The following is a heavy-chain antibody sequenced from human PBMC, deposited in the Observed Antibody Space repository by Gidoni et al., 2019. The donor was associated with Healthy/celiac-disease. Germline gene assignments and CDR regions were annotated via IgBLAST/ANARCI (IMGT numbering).Heavy chain of an antibody. CDR1: GFTFSNDW. CDR3: TTVTAGSGSYYYYYGMDV. V-gene: IGHV3-15*01. J-gene: IGHJ6*02. Sequence: EGQLVESGGGVVKPGGSRRLSCEASGFTFSNDWMSWVRQAPGKGLEWVGRIKSKADGGTTDYAAPVKGRFTISRDDSKNTLYLQMNSLKTEDTAVYYCTTVTAGSGSYYYYYGMDVWGQGTTVTVSS. CDR2: IKSKADGGTT. D-gene: IGHD3-22*01.